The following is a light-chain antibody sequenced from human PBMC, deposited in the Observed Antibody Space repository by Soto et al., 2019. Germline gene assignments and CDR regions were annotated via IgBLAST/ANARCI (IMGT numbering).Light chain of an antibody. J-gene: IGLJ2*01. CDR1: GSNIGSHT. V-gene: IGLV1-44*01. CDR2: TDD. Sequence: QSVLTQPPSASGTPGQRVTISCSGSGSNIGSHTVNWYQQLPGTAPKLLIYTDDQRPSAVPDRFSGSKSGTSASLAISGLQSEDEADYHCVTWDDSLNGPVFGGGTKLT. CDR3: VTWDDSLNGPV.